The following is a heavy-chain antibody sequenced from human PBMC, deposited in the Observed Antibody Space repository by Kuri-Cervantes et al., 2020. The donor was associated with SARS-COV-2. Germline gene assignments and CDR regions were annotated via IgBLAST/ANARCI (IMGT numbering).Heavy chain of an antibody. CDR1: GFTFSSYA. D-gene: IGHD5-12*01. Sequence: GESLKISCAASGFTFSSYAMHWVRQAPGKGLEWVAVISYDGSNKYYADSVKGRFTISRDNSKNTLYLQMNSLRAEDTAVYYCARCVATIRGWFDPWGQGTLVTVSS. V-gene: IGHV3-30-3*01. CDR3: ARCVATIRGWFDP. J-gene: IGHJ5*02. CDR2: ISYDGSNK.